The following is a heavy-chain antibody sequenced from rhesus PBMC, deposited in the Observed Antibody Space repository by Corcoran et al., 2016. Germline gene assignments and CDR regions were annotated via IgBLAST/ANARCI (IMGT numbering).Heavy chain of an antibody. V-gene: IGHV4-80*01. D-gene: IGHD3-16*01. Sequence: QLQESGPGLVKPSETLSLTCTVSGGSLSHLWWRWLRQFRGKGVEGVGGGRGGRRCSNSSPPCKRIVAFATDASKSQFFLMLASVTAADTAIYYCAGECGSDSYSRDVWGRGVLVTVSS. CDR3: AGECGSDSYSRDV. J-gene: IGHJ5-2*02. CDR1: GGSLSHLW. CDR2: GRGGRRCS.